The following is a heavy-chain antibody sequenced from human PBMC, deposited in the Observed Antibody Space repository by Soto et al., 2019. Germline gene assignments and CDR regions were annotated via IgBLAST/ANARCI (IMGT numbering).Heavy chain of an antibody. V-gene: IGHV1-69*05. D-gene: IGHD2-21*01. CDR1: GDTFSTYA. CDR2: IIPIIGTT. CDR3: PSSPVSPGQTPLLY. J-gene: IGHJ4*02. Sequence: QVQLVQSGAEVTKPGSSVKVSCQTSGDTFSTYAVSWVRQAPGQGLEWMGGIIPIIGTTKYAQKFQGRVTITTAASRSSAHIAPRTLASEHTAVSSSPSSPVSPGQTPLLYWGQLPLITVSS.